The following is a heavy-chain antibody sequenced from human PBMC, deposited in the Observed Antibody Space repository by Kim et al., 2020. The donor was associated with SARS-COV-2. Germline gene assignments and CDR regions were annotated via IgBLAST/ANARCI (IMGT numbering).Heavy chain of an antibody. CDR2: IYYSGST. Sequence: SETLSLTCTVSGGSISSSSYYWGWIRQPPGKGLEWIGSIYYSGSTYYNPSLKSRVTISVDTSKNQFSLKLSSVTAADTAVYYCARGGEGRGYFDYWGQGTLVTVSS. CDR3: ARGGEGRGYFDY. D-gene: IGHD3-10*01. V-gene: IGHV4-39*07. CDR1: GGSISSSSYY. J-gene: IGHJ4*02.